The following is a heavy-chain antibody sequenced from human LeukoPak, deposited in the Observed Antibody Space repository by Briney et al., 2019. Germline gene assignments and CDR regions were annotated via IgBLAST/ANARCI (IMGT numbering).Heavy chain of an antibody. V-gene: IGHV3-30-3*01. J-gene: IGHJ6*02. CDR2: ISYDGSNK. CDR3: ARDISPRGYSYGNYGMDV. D-gene: IGHD5-18*01. Sequence: GGSLRLSCAASGFTFSSYAMHWVRQAPGKGLEWVAVISYDGSNKYYADSVKGRFTISRDNSKNTLYLQMNSLRAEDTAVYYCARDISPRGYSYGNYGMDVWGQGTTVTVSS. CDR1: GFTFSSYA.